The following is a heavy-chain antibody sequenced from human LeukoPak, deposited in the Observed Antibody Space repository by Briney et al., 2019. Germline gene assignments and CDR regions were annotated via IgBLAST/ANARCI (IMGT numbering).Heavy chain of an antibody. CDR3: ARERDGYNPPDAFDI. D-gene: IGHD5-24*01. Sequence: PGGSLRLSCAASGFTFSSYAMHWVRQAPGKGLEWVAVISYDGSNKYYADSVKGRFTISRDNSKNTLYLQMNSLRAEDTAVYYCARERDGYNPPDAFDIWGQGTMVTVSS. CDR1: GFTFSSYA. CDR2: ISYDGSNK. V-gene: IGHV3-30-3*01. J-gene: IGHJ3*02.